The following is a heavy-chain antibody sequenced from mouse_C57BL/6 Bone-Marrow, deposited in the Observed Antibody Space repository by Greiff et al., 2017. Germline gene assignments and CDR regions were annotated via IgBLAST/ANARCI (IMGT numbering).Heavy chain of an antibody. CDR3: TVYLFAY. V-gene: IGHV14-4*01. Sequence: VQLKESGAELVRPGASVKLSCTASGFNIKDDYMHWVKQRPEQGLEWIGWIDPENGDTEYASKFQGKATITADTSSNPAYLQLSSLTSEDTAVYYCTVYLFAYWGQGTLVTVSA. CDR2: IDPENGDT. CDR1: GFNIKDDY. D-gene: IGHD5-5*01. J-gene: IGHJ3*01.